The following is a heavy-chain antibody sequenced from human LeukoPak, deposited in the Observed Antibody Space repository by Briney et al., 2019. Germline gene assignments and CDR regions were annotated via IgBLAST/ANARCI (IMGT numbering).Heavy chain of an antibody. CDR2: IYYSGST. CDR1: GGSISSYY. Sequence: SETLSPTCTVSGGSISSYYWSWIRQPPGKGLEWIGYIYYSGSTKYNPSLKSRLTISVDTSKNQFSLKLSSVTAADTAVYYCAREGSSSSWDYWGQGTLVTVSS. CDR3: AREGSSSSWDY. D-gene: IGHD6-13*01. J-gene: IGHJ4*02. V-gene: IGHV4-59*01.